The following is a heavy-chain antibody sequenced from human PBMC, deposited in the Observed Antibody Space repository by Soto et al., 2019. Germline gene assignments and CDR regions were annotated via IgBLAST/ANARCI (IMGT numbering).Heavy chain of an antibody. CDR2: IYYCGST. D-gene: IGHD6-13*01. J-gene: IGHJ6*03. CDR1: GGSISSYF. Sequence: PSETLSLTCTVSGGSISSYFWSWIRQPPGKGLEWIGYIYYCGSTNYTPSLKSRVTISVDTSKTHFSLNLSFVTAADTAVYYCARFSGGSSSPRNPYYYYYYMDVWGKGTTVTVSS. CDR3: ARFSGGSSSPRNPYYYYYYMDV. V-gene: IGHV4-59*08.